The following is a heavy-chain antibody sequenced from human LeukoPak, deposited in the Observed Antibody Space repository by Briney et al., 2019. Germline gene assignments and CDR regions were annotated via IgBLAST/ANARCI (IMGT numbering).Heavy chain of an antibody. CDR2: ITSGGDYI. CDR3: ARGHYDVLAASYKWTPDY. V-gene: IGHV3-21*01. CDR1: GFTFNTFN. Sequence: GGSLRLSCAASGFTFNTFNMNWVRQAPGKGLEWVSSITSGGDYIYYAYSVMGRFTSSRDNAKNSLTLQLNSLRVEDTAVYYCARGHYDVLAASYKWTPDYWGQGTLVTASS. D-gene: IGHD3-9*01. J-gene: IGHJ4*02.